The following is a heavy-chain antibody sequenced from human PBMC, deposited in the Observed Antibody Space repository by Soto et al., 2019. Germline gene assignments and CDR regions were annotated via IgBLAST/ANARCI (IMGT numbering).Heavy chain of an antibody. CDR1: GYTFTSYY. V-gene: IGHV1-46*01. CDR2: INPSGGYT. Sequence: GASVKVSCKASGYTFTSYYMNWVRQAPGQGLEWLGIINPSGGYTTYAQRFLGRVTMTSDTSTSTVHMELGSLTAADTAFYYCSRVGAEYLVSRGDRWLDPWGQGTLVTVS. D-gene: IGHD1-26*01. J-gene: IGHJ5*02. CDR3: SRVGAEYLVSRGDRWLDP.